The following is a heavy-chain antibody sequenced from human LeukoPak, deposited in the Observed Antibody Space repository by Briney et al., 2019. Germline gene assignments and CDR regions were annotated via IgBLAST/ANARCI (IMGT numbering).Heavy chain of an antibody. CDR2: MNPNSGNT. J-gene: IGHJ6*04. CDR3: AVAAPFYYYYRMDV. D-gene: IGHD2-15*01. Sequence: ASLKVSCKASGYTFTSYDINWVRQTTGQGLEWTGWMNPNSGNTGYAQKFQGRVTMTRNTSITTAYMELSSLRSEDTAVYYCAVAAPFYYYYRMDVWGKGTTVTASS. CDR1: GYTFTSYD. V-gene: IGHV1-8*01.